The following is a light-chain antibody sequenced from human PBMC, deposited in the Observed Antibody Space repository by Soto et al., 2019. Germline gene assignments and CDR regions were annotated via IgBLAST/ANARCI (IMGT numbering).Light chain of an antibody. V-gene: IGKV2-28*01. CDR3: MQALQSLT. CDR2: FGS. J-gene: IGKJ5*01. Sequence: DIVMTQSPLSLPVTPGEPASISCRSSQSLLYHNTYNYLDWYVQKPGQSPQLLIYFGSNRAPGGPDRFNGSGTGTDFTLKINRVEAEDVGTYYCMQALQSLTFGQGTRLEIK. CDR1: QSLLYHNTYNY.